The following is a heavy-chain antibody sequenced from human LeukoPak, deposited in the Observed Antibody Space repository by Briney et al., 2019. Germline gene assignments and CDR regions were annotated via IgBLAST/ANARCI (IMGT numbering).Heavy chain of an antibody. CDR2: IYYSGST. CDR1: GGSISSSSYY. Sequence: PSETLSLTCTVSGGSISSSSYYWGWIRQPPGKGLEWIGSIYYSGSTYYNPSLKSRVTISVDTSKNQFSLKLSSVTAADTAVYYCARGCDFWSGYPRPHYYYYYMDVWGKGTTVTVSS. CDR3: ARGCDFWSGYPRPHYYYYYMDV. J-gene: IGHJ6*03. D-gene: IGHD3-3*01. V-gene: IGHV4-39*07.